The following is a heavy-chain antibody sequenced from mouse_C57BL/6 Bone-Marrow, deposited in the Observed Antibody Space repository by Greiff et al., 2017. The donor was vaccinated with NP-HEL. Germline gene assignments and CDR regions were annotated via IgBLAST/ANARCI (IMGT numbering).Heavy chain of an antibody. CDR3: ARRLRLAY. J-gene: IGHJ3*01. V-gene: IGHV1-81*01. CDR1: GYTFTSYG. CDR2: IYPRSGNT. Sequence: VKLVESGAELARPGASVKLSCKASGYTFTSYGISWVKQRTGQGLEWIGEIYPRSGNTYYNEKFKGKATLTADKSSSTAYMELRSLTSEDSAVYFCARRLRLAYWGQGTLVTVSA. D-gene: IGHD2-4*01.